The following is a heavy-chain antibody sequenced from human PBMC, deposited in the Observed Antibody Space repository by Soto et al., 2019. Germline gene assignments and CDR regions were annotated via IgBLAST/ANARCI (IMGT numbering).Heavy chain of an antibody. CDR2: ISTYNGDA. V-gene: IGHV1-18*01. J-gene: IGHJ6*02. CDR3: AREGVAPYYYYGMDV. CDR1: GYTFARSG. D-gene: IGHD5-12*01. Sequence: ASVKVSCKASGYTFARSGISWVRQAPGQGLEWMGWISTYNGDANYAQTFQGRVTMTTDTSTSTVHMEVRSLRSDDTAVYYCAREGVAPYYYYGMDVWGQGTPVTVSS.